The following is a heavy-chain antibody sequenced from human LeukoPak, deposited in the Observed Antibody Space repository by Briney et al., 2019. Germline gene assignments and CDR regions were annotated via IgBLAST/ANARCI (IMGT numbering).Heavy chain of an antibody. Sequence: SETLSLTCAVSGGSISSSNWWSWVRQPPGKGLEWIGEIYHSGSTNYNPSLKSRVTISVDTSKNQFSLKLSSVTAADTAVYYCARTTEGGYTYDYFYYYYMDVWGKGTTVTVSS. D-gene: IGHD5-18*01. V-gene: IGHV4-4*02. CDR3: ARTTEGGYTYDYFYYYYMDV. CDR2: IYHSGST. CDR1: GGSISSSNW. J-gene: IGHJ6*03.